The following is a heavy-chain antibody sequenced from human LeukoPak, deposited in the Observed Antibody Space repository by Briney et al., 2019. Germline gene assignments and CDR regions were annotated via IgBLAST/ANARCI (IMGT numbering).Heavy chain of an antibody. D-gene: IGHD2-8*01. J-gene: IGHJ6*02. CDR2: INAGNGNT. V-gene: IGHV1-3*01. CDR1: GYTFTSYA. CDR3: PRCTNGPMWYYYGMDV. Sequence: GASVKVSCKASGYTFTSYAMHWVRQAPGQRLEWMGWINAGNGNTKYSQKFQGRVTITRDTSASTAYMELSSLRSEDTAGYYCPRCTNGPMWYYYGMDVWGQGTTVTVSS.